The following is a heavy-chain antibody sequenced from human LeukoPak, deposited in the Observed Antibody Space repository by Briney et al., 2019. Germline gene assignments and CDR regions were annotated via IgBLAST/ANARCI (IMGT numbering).Heavy chain of an antibody. Sequence: SSVKVSCKASGYTFTGYYMHWVRQAPGQGLEWMGWINPNSGGTNYAQKFQGRVTMTRDTSISTAYMELSRLRSDDTAVYYCARGAPHYDILTGYYFDKGGSDYWGQGTLVTVSS. CDR1: GYTFTGYY. CDR2: INPNSGGT. V-gene: IGHV1-2*02. J-gene: IGHJ4*02. D-gene: IGHD3-9*01. CDR3: ARGAPHYDILTGYYFDKGGSDY.